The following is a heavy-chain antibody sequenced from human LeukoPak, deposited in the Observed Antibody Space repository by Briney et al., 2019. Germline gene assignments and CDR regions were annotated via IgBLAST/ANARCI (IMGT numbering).Heavy chain of an antibody. J-gene: IGHJ4*02. V-gene: IGHV4-34*01. CDR1: GGSLSGYF. Sequence: SETLSLTCRVYGGSLSGYFWIWLRQPRGKGLEWIGEINHSGNTNYNPSLKSRAIISVDTSKNQFSLKLTSVRVADTAVYFCAKDRYEYRGMDSWGQGTQVTVSS. CDR2: INHSGNT. CDR3: AKDRYEYRGMDS. D-gene: IGHD3-16*01.